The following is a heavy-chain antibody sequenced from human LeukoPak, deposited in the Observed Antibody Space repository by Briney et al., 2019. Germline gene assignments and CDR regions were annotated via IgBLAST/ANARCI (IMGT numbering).Heavy chain of an antibody. CDR3: AGEENYYGSGSYRY. V-gene: IGHV3-21*01. Sequence: GGSLRLSCAASGFTFSSYSMNWVRQAPGKGLEWASSISSSSSYIYYADSVKGRFTISRDNAKNSLYLQMNSLRAEDTAVYYCAGEENYYGSGSYRYWGQRTLVTVSS. J-gene: IGHJ4*02. CDR2: ISSSSSYI. D-gene: IGHD3-10*01. CDR1: GFTFSSYS.